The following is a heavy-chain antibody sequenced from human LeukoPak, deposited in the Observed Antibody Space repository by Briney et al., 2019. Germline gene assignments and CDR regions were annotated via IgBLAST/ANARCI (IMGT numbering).Heavy chain of an antibody. CDR3: ALGGRIVGATGGY. CDR2: ISYDGSNK. V-gene: IGHV3-30-3*01. D-gene: IGHD1-26*01. Sequence: GGSLRLSCAASGFTFSSYAMHWVRQAPGKGLEWVAVISYDGSNKYYADSVKGRFTISRDNSKNTLYLQMNSLRAEDTAAYYCALGGRIVGATGGYWGQGTLVTVSS. J-gene: IGHJ4*02. CDR1: GFTFSSYA.